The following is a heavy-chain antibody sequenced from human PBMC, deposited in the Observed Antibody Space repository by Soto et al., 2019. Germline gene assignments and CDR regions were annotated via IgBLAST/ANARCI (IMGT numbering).Heavy chain of an antibody. CDR1: GFSLSTTGVG. V-gene: IGHV2-5*01. CDR2: IYWHDDK. CDR3: AHRGGATVGLYYFDY. D-gene: IGHD3-16*01. J-gene: IGHJ4*02. Sequence: SGPTLVNPTQTLTLTWTFSGFSLSTTGVGVSWIRQPPGKALGWLALIYWHDDKRYSPSLKSRLTITKDTSKNQVVLTMTNMDPVDTATYYCAHRGGATVGLYYFDYWGQGALVTVSS.